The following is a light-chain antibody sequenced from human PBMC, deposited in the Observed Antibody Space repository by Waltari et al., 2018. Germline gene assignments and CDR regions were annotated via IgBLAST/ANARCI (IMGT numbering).Light chain of an antibody. Sequence: EIVMTQSPATLSVSPGERATLSCRASHRVTSNLAWYQQQPGQAPRLLIYGASTRATGIPGRFSGSGSGTEFTLTISSLQSEDVAVYYCQQYHNWPPLTFGGGTKVEIK. V-gene: IGKV3-15*01. CDR1: HRVTSN. CDR2: GAS. CDR3: QQYHNWPPLT. J-gene: IGKJ4*01.